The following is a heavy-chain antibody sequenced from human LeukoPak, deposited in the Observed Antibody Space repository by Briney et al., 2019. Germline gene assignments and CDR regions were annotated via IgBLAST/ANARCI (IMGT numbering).Heavy chain of an antibody. CDR1: GFTFSNYE. J-gene: IGHJ4*02. CDR2: ISSSSSYI. D-gene: IGHD1-14*01. CDR3: ARDLTCDY. Sequence: PGGSLRLSCAASGFTFSNYEMNWVRQAPGKGLEWVSYISSSSSYIYYADSVKGRFTISRDNAKNPLYLQMNSLRAEDTAVYYCARDLTCDYWGQGTLVTVSS. V-gene: IGHV3-21*05.